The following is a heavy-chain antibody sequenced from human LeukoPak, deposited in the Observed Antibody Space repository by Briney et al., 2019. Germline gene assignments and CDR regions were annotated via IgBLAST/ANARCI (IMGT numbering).Heavy chain of an antibody. CDR3: ARDYRGQDYYYGMDV. CDR2: ISAYNGNT. Sequence: ASVKVSCKASGYTFTRYGISWVRPAPGQGLEWMGWISAYNGNTNYAQKLQGRVTMTTDTSTSTAYMELRSLRSDDTAVYYCARDYRGQDYYYGMDVWGQGTTVTVSS. V-gene: IGHV1-18*01. CDR1: GYTFTRYG. J-gene: IGHJ6*02. D-gene: IGHD5-12*01.